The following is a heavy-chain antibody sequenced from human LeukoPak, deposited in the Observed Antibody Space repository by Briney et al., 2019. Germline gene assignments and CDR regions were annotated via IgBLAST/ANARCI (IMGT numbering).Heavy chain of an antibody. CDR1: GFTFSSYD. Sequence: GGSLRLSCAASGFTFSSYDMNWVRQAPGKGLEWVSYISSSGSGSTKFYADSVKGRFTISRDNAENSLYLQMNSLRVEDTAVYYCARDKESSSGWYFDNWGQGTLVTVSS. D-gene: IGHD6-19*01. CDR3: ARDKESSSGWYFDN. V-gene: IGHV3-48*03. CDR2: ISSSGSGSTK. J-gene: IGHJ4*02.